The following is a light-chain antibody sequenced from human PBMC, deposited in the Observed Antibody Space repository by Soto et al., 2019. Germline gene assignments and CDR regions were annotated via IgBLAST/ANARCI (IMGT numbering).Light chain of an antibody. CDR3: QQSYRTPRT. CDR2: AAS. V-gene: IGKV1-39*01. J-gene: IGKJ1*01. CDR1: QSITSY. Sequence: IQMTKSPSSLSASQGDRVTITCRASQSITSYLNWYQQKPGKAPKLLIYAASSLQSGVPSRFSGSGSGTDFTLTISSLQPEDFATYYCQQSYRTPRTFGQGTKVDIK.